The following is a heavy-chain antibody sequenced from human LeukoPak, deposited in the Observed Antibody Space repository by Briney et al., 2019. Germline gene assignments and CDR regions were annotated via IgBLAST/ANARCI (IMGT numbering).Heavy chain of an antibody. CDR2: ISYDGSNK. D-gene: IGHD3-10*01. CDR1: GFTFSSYA. V-gene: IGHV3-30*01. Sequence: PGGSLRLSCAASGFTFSSYAMHWVRQAPGKGLEWVAVISYDGSNKYYADSVKGRFTISRDNSKNTLYLQMNSLRAEDTAVYYCARDLMVRGVILDHLDYWGQGTLVTVSS. CDR3: ARDLMVRGVILDHLDY. J-gene: IGHJ4*02.